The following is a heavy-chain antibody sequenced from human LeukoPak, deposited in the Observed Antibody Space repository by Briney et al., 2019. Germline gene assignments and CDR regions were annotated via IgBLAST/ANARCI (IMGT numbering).Heavy chain of an antibody. CDR3: AKTNSSGYYYPLDY. V-gene: IGHV3-23*01. CDR1: GFTFSTSA. CDR2: ISGSGGST. J-gene: IGHJ4*02. Sequence: GGSLRLSCAASGFTFSTSAMSWVRQAPGKGLEWVSAISGSGGSTYYADSVKGRFTISRDNSKNTLYLQMNSLRAEDTAVYYCAKTNSSGYYYPLDYWGQGTLVTVSS. D-gene: IGHD3-22*01.